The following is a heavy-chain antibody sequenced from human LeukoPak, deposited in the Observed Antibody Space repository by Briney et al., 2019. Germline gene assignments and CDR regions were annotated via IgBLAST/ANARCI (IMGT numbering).Heavy chain of an antibody. CDR3: ARGGPNWNDQGTVDAFDI. CDR1: GYSISSGYY. D-gene: IGHD1-20*01. V-gene: IGHV4-38-2*02. CDR2: IYHSGST. J-gene: IGHJ3*02. Sequence: SETLSLTCTVSGYSISSGYYWGWIRPPPGKGLEWIGSIYHSGSTYYNPSLKSRVTISVDTSKNQFSLKLSSVTAADTAVYYCARGGPNWNDQGTVDAFDIWGQGTMVTVSS.